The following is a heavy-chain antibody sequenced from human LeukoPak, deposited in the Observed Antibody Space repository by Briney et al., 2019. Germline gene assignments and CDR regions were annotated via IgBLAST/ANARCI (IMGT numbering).Heavy chain of an antibody. Sequence: SETLSLTCTVSGGSIDTHFWSWIRQPPGKGLEWIGYISYRGSTNFNPSLKSRVSISIDTSKNQFSLKLTSVTAADTAVYYCAGDSSGWLYVDYWGQGTLVTVSS. D-gene: IGHD6-19*01. CDR2: ISYRGST. CDR1: GGSIDTHF. CDR3: AGDSSGWLYVDY. J-gene: IGHJ4*02. V-gene: IGHV4-59*11.